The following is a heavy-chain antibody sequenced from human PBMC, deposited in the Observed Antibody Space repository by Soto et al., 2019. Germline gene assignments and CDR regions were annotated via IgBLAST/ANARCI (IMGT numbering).Heavy chain of an antibody. CDR3: AREVVVAAPGWFDP. CDR1: GGTFSSYA. J-gene: IGHJ5*02. Sequence: QVQLVQSGAEVKKPGSSVKVSCKASGGTFSSYAISWVRQAPGQGLEWMGGIIPIFGTANYAQKFQGRVTITADESTSPAYMELSSLRAEDTAVYYCAREVVVAAPGWFDPWGQGTLVTVSS. V-gene: IGHV1-69*12. D-gene: IGHD2-15*01. CDR2: IIPIFGTA.